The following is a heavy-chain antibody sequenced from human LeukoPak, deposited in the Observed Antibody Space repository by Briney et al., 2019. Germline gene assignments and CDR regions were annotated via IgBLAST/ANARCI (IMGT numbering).Heavy chain of an antibody. V-gene: IGHV4-59*01. J-gene: IGHJ3*02. Sequence: SETLSLTCTVSGGSISSYYWSWIRQPPGKGLEWIGYIFYSGSTNYNPSLKSRVTISVDTSKNQFSLKLSSVTAADTAVYYCARVSAGYSSSWYEAFDIWGQGTMVTVSS. CDR1: GGSISSYY. CDR3: ARVSAGYSSSWYEAFDI. CDR2: IFYSGST. D-gene: IGHD6-13*01.